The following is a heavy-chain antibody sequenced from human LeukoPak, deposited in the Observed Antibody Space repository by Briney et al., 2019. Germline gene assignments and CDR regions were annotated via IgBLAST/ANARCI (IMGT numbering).Heavy chain of an antibody. CDR1: GGSISSGGYY. J-gene: IGHJ4*02. CDR2: IYYSGST. Sequence: SQTLSLTCTVSGGSISSGGYYWGWIRQHPGKGLEWIGYIYYSGSTYYNPSLKSRVTISVDTSKNQFSLKLSSVTAADTAVYYCVRYSYYYASGSQFDYWGQGTLVTVSS. D-gene: IGHD3-10*01. V-gene: IGHV4-31*03. CDR3: VRYSYYYASGSQFDY.